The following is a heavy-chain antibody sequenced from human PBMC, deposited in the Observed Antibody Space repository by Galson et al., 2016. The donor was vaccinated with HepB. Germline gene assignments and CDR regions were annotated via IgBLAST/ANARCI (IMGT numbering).Heavy chain of an antibody. J-gene: IGHJ4*02. CDR1: GFSFSNYG. Sequence: SLRLSCAASGFSFSNYGMTWVRQAPGKGLEWVSYISSSGHSTIYADSVKGRFTISRDNVENSVYLQMNSLTAADAGIYFCARSSATVHWGQGTLVTVSS. CDR3: ARSSATVH. V-gene: IGHV3-48*01. CDR2: ISSSGHST. D-gene: IGHD6-6*01.